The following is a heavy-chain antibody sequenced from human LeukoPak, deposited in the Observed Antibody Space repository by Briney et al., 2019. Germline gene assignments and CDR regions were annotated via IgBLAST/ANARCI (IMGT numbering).Heavy chain of an antibody. J-gene: IGHJ4*02. CDR2: ISDTARDK. V-gene: IGHV3-23*01. Sequence: GGSLRLSCEASGFTFRSYAMSWVGQAPGKGLEWVSAISDTARDKYYTDSVKGRFSISRDNSKYTLYLQMSSLRAEDTAIYYCANTFTRFLEADYWGQGTLVTVSS. CDR1: GFTFRSYA. CDR3: ANTFTRFLEADY. D-gene: IGHD3-3*01.